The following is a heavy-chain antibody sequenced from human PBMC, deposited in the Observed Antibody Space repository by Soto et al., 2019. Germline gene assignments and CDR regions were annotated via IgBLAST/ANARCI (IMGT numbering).Heavy chain of an antibody. D-gene: IGHD2-8*01. V-gene: IGHV1-46*01. CDR2: INPSGGST. J-gene: IGHJ5*02. CDR3: ARASIKPNCTNGVCYSS. CDR1: GYTFTSYY. Sequence: GASVKVSCKASGYTFTSYYMHWVRQAPGQGLEWMGIINPSGGSTSYAQKFQGRVTMTRNTSISTAYMELSSLRSEDTAVYYCARASIKPNCTNGVCYSSWGQGTLVTVSS.